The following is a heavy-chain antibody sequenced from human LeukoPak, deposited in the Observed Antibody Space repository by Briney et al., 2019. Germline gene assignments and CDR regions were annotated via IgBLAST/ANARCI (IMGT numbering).Heavy chain of an antibody. Sequence: SETLSLTCTVSGGSISSYYWSWIRKPPGKGLEWIGYIYYSGSTNYNPSFKSRVTISVDTSKNQFSLKLSSVTAADTAVYYCARGEVDGDYRWFDPWGQGTLVTVSS. CDR3: ARGEVDGDYRWFDP. D-gene: IGHD4-17*01. V-gene: IGHV4-59*01. J-gene: IGHJ5*02. CDR1: GGSISSYY. CDR2: IYYSGST.